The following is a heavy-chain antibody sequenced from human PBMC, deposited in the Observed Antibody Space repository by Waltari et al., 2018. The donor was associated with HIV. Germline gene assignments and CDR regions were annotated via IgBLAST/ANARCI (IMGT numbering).Heavy chain of an antibody. CDR3: ARGGRPRGAY. J-gene: IGHJ4*02. V-gene: IGHV4-39*02. D-gene: IGHD3-10*01. Sequence: YLQESGPGLVKPSETLSLTCILSGDSITNDFYYWGWIRQSPGKGLEWIGYVFYSGNTFTNPSLRGRVTISVDASKNNFSLRLSSVTASDTAVYYCARGGRPRGAYWGPGIFVTVSS. CDR2: VFYSGNT. CDR1: GDSITNDFYY.